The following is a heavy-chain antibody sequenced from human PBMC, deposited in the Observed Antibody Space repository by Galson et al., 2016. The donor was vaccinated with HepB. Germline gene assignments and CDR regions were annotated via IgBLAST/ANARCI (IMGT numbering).Heavy chain of an antibody. CDR3: AGSSGWLSEY. J-gene: IGHJ4*02. CDR1: GYSFTSYW. Sequence: QSGAEVKKPGESLQISCQASGYSFTSYWIGWVRQMPGKGLEWMGIIYTGDSDTRYSPSFQGQVTISVDKSINTAYLQWRSLKAPDTAMYYCAGSSGWLSEYWGQGTLLTVSS. D-gene: IGHD6-19*01. CDR2: IYTGDSDT. V-gene: IGHV5-51*01.